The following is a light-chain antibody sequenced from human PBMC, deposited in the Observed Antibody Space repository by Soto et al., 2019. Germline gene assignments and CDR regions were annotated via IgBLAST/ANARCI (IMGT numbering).Light chain of an antibody. CDR3: MQALPIPYT. CDR1: QSLLHSNGYNY. Sequence: DLVMTQSPLSLPVTPGEPASISCKSSQSLLHSNGYNYLDWDLQKPGQTPQLLIYLGSNRASGVPDRFSGSGSGTDFTLNISTVEAEDVGVDYCMQALPIPYTFGQGTKLEI. J-gene: IGKJ2*01. V-gene: IGKV2-28*01. CDR2: LGS.